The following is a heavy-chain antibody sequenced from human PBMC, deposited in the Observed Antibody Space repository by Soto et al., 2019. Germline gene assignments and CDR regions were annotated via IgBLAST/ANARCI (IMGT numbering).Heavy chain of an antibody. CDR1: GYTFTNYG. D-gene: IGHD3-10*01. CDR2: ISAYSGLT. J-gene: IGHJ4*02. V-gene: IGHV1-18*04. Sequence: QVQLVQSGAEVKKPGASVNISCKASGYTFTNYGVSWVRQAPGQGLEWMGWISAYSGLTHYPQHLQGRVTMTTDTSTTTAYLELGSLTSDDAAVYYCARRTTYAAGSDFAGDFWGQGTLITVSS. CDR3: ARRTTYAAGSDFAGDF.